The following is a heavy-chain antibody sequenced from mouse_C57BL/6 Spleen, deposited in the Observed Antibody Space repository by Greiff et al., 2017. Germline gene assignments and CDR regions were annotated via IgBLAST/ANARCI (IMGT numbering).Heavy chain of an antibody. CDR2: IYPGDGDT. V-gene: IGHV1-82*01. CDR1: GYAFSSSW. CDR3: ARSYYDPYWYFDV. Sequence: QVQLQQSGPELVKPGASVKISCKASGYAFSSSWMNWVKQRPGKGLEWIGRIYPGDGDTNYNGKFKGKATLTADKSSSTAYMQLSSLTSEDSAVYFCARSYYDPYWYFDVWGTGTTVTVSS. D-gene: IGHD1-1*01. J-gene: IGHJ1*03.